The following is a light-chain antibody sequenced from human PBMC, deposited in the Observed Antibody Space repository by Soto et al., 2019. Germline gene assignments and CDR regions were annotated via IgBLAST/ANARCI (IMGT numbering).Light chain of an antibody. CDR2: DAS. V-gene: IGKV3-11*01. CDR1: QRVSNY. Sequence: VLKQSPATLSLSPGERATLSCRASQRVSNYLAWYQQKPGQAPRLLIYDASNRATGIPARFSGSGSGTDFTLTISSLEPEDFAVYFCQHRAGWPPALTFGGGSMVDI. CDR3: QHRAGWPPALT. J-gene: IGKJ4*01.